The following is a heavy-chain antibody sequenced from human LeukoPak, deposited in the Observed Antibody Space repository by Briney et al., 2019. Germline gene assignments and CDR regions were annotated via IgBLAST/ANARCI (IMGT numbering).Heavy chain of an antibody. CDR3: ARGSNQLLYGYFDY. CDR2: IIPIFGTA. V-gene: IGHV1-69*05. J-gene: IGHJ4*02. Sequence: GASVKVSCKASGGTFSSYAISWVRQAPGQGLEWMGGIIPIFGTANYAQKFQGRVTITTDESTSTAYMELSSLRSEDTAVYYCARGSNQLLYGYFDYWGQGTLVTVSS. D-gene: IGHD2-2*02. CDR1: GGTFSSYA.